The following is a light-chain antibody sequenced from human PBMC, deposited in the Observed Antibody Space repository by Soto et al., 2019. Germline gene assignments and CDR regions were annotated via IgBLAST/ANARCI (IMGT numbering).Light chain of an antibody. CDR3: QQYGSSPDT. CDR2: GAS. CDR1: QSVSSSY. J-gene: IGKJ5*01. V-gene: IGKV3-20*01. Sequence: VLTPSPGTLSLSAAERAPLCRRASQSVSSSYLAWYQQKPGQAPRLLIYGASSRATGIPDRFSGTGYGTAFTLTIRRVESEDFAVYYCQQYGSSPDTFGQGTRLE.